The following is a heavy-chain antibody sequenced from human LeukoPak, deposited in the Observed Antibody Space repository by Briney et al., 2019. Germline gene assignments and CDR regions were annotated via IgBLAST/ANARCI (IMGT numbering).Heavy chain of an antibody. D-gene: IGHD2-15*01. CDR2: VSRSGVGT. CDR3: AKAPVTSCRGAFCYPFDY. V-gene: IGHV3-23*01. CDR1: GFTFSSFA. Sequence: PGGTLRLSCAASGFTFSSFAMSWIRQAPGKGLEWVSSVSRSGVGTYYADSVRGRFTISRDNSKNTVFLQMNSLRAEDSAVYYCAKAPVTSCRGAFCYPFDYWGQGTLVTVSS. J-gene: IGHJ4*02.